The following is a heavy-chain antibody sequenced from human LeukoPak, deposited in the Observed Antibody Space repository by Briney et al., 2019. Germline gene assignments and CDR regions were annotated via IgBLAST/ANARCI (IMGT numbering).Heavy chain of an antibody. CDR2: INPNSGGT. CDR3: ARVGTYDILTKDYYYYYYMDV. D-gene: IGHD3-9*01. V-gene: IGHV1-2*02. Sequence: ASVKVSCKASGYTFTGYYMHWVRQAPGQGLEWMGWINPNSGGTNYAQKFQGRVTMTRDTSISTAYMELSRLRSDDTAVYYCARVGTYDILTKDYYYYYYMDVWGKGTTVTVSS. J-gene: IGHJ6*03. CDR1: GYTFTGYY.